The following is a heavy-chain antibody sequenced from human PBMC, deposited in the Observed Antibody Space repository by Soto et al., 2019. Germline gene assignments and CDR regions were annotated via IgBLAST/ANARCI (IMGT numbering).Heavy chain of an antibody. Sequence: CKGSGYSFTSYCIGWVRQMPGKGLEWMGIIYPGDSDTRYSPSFQGQVTISADKSISTAYLQWSSLKASDTAMYYCAMTGDCSSTSCQDPDYWGQGTLVTVSS. CDR3: AMTGDCSSTSCQDPDY. CDR2: IYPGDSDT. CDR1: GYSFTSYC. J-gene: IGHJ4*02. D-gene: IGHD2-2*01. V-gene: IGHV5-51*01.